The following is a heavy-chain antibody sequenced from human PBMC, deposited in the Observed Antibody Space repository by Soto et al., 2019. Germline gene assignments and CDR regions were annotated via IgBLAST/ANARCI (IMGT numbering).Heavy chain of an antibody. D-gene: IGHD7-27*01. CDR1: GDSVSSNSDA. CDR3: ARGSGAAPAFAI. Sequence: SQTLSLTCAISGDSVSSNSDAWNWIRQSPSRGLEWLGRTYYRSKWYSDYAVSLKSRITINPDTSKNQFSLHLKSVTPEDTAVYYCARGSGAAPAFAIWGHGTVVTVS. J-gene: IGHJ3*02. CDR2: TYYRSKWYS. V-gene: IGHV6-1*01.